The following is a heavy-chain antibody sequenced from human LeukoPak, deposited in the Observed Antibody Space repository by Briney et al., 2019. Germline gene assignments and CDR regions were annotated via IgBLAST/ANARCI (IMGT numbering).Heavy chain of an antibody. CDR2: IKQDGGEK. CDR3: ARDGTAAGLYFDL. D-gene: IGHD6-13*01. V-gene: IGHV3-7*01. Sequence: GGSLRLSCAVSGFTFSSYWMNLVRQAPGKGLEWVASIKQDGGEKSYVDSVKGRFTISRDNAKNSLYLQMSSLRAEDTAVYYCARDGTAAGLYFDLWGQGTLVTVSS. J-gene: IGHJ4*01. CDR1: GFTFSSYW.